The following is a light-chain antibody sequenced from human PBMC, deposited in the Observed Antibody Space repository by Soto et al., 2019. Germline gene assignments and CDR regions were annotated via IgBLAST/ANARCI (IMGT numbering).Light chain of an antibody. CDR3: QHYFNRPYT. CDR1: DSVLYGSNNRNY. CDR2: WAS. Sequence: DIVMTQSPDSLAVSLGERATINCKSNDSVLYGSNNRNYLAWYQQKPGQPPKLPIHWASTREAGVPDRFSGGGSGTDFTLTISTLPAADVAAYYCQHYFNRPYTFGQGTKLEIK. V-gene: IGKV4-1*01. J-gene: IGKJ2*01.